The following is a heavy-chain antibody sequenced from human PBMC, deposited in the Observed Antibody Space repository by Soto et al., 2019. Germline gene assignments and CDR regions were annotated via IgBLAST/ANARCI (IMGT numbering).Heavy chain of an antibody. J-gene: IGHJ6*02. V-gene: IGHV4-59*01. Sequence: SETLSLTCTVSGGSISSYYWSWIRQPPGKGLEWIGYIYYSGSTNYNPSLKSRVTISVDTSKNQLSLKLSSVTAADTAVYYCARDPGYTSFFYGNYYYGMDVWGQGTTVTVSS. CDR3: ARDPGYTSFFYGNYYYGMDV. CDR1: GGSISSYY. CDR2: IYYSGST. D-gene: IGHD6-19*01.